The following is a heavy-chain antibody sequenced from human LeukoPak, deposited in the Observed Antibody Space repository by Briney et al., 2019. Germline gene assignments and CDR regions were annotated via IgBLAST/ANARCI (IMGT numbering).Heavy chain of an antibody. D-gene: IGHD3-3*01. V-gene: IGHV1-69*05. Sequence: ASVKVSCKASGGTFSSYAISWVRQAPGQGLEWMGGIIPIFGTANYAQKFQGRVTITTDESTSTAYMELSSLRSEDTAVYYCARGLIVTIPENGWFDPWGQGTLVTVSS. CDR2: IIPIFGTA. J-gene: IGHJ5*02. CDR3: ARGLIVTIPENGWFDP. CDR1: GGTFSSYA.